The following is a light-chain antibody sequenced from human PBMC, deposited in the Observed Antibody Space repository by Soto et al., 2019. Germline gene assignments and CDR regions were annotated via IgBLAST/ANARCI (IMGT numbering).Light chain of an antibody. J-gene: IGKJ4*01. Sequence: DIQLTQSPSTLSASVGDRVTITCRASQSISSRLAWYQQKPGKAPNLLIYKASSLESGDPSRFSGSGYGTEFTLTISSLQPDDFATYYCQHYNSYLLTFGGGTKVDIK. CDR1: QSISSR. CDR2: KAS. CDR3: QHYNSYLLT. V-gene: IGKV1-5*03.